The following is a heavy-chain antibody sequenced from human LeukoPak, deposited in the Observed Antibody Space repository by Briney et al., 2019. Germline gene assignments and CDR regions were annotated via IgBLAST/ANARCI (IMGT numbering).Heavy chain of an antibody. CDR1: GYTFTGYY. V-gene: IGHV1-2*02. CDR3: ARGLNYDILTGPDY. J-gene: IGHJ4*02. Sequence: ASVKVSCKASGYTFTGYYMHWVRQAPGQGLEWMGWINPNSGGTNYAQKFQGRVTMTRDTSISTAYMELSRLRSDDTAVYYCARGLNYDILTGPDYWGQGTLVTVSS. D-gene: IGHD3-9*01. CDR2: INPNSGGT.